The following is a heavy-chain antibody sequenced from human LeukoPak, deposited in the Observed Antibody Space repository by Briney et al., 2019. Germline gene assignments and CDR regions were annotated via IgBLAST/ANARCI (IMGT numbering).Heavy chain of an antibody. J-gene: IGHJ5*02. V-gene: IGHV4-34*01. D-gene: IGHD6-13*01. CDR3: ARGGYGYSSSWYSGWFDP. Sequence: SETLSLTCAVYGGSFSGYYWSWIRQPPGKGLEWIGEINHSGSTNYNPSLKSRVTISVDTSKNQFSLKLSSVTAADTAVYYCARGGYGYSSSWYSGWFDPWGQGTLVTVSS. CDR2: INHSGST. CDR1: GGSFSGYY.